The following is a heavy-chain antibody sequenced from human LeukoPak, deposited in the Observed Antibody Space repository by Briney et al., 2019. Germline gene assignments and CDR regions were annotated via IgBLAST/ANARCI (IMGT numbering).Heavy chain of an antibody. CDR2: INHSGST. D-gene: IGHD6-13*01. V-gene: IGHV4-4*02. Sequence: KASETLSLTCTVSGDSISNSNWWSWVRQSPGKGLEWIGEINHSGSTNYNPSLKSRVTISVDTSKNQFSLKLSSVTAADTAVYYCARFLAAAGTKFIDYWGQGTLVTVSS. CDR3: ARFLAAAGTKFIDY. J-gene: IGHJ4*02. CDR1: GDSISNSNW.